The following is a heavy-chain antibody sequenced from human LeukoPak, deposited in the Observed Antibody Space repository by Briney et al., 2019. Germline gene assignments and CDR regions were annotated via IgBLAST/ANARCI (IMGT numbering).Heavy chain of an antibody. CDR1: GFTFSSYW. D-gene: IGHD6-19*01. CDR2: IKLDGTEK. CDR3: ARDSAVAGTAWGY. Sequence: PGGSLRLSCAASGFTFSSYWMHWVRQAPGKGLEWVANIKLDGTEKYYVDSVKGRFTISRDNAKNSLYLQMNSLRAEDTAVYYCARDSAVAGTAWGYWGQGTLVTVSS. J-gene: IGHJ4*02. V-gene: IGHV3-7*01.